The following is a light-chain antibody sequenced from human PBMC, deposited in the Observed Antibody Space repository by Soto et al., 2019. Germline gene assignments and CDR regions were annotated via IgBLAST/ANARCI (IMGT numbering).Light chain of an antibody. Sequence: EIVLTQSPATLSLSPGERATLSCRASQSVSNSLAWYQQKPGQAPRLLIYGASNRATGIPARFSGSGSRTDFTLTISSLEPEDFAVYYCQQRSNWPFTFGHGTKVDIK. V-gene: IGKV3-11*01. CDR3: QQRSNWPFT. CDR1: QSVSNS. J-gene: IGKJ3*01. CDR2: GAS.